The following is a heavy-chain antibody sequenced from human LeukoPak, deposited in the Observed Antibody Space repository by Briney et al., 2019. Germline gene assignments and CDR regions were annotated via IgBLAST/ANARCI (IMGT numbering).Heavy chain of an antibody. D-gene: IGHD4-17*01. V-gene: IGHV3-9*01. CDR2: ISWNSGTI. J-gene: IGHJ6*02. CDR3: AKDMRYGTTVTPKGYYYGMDV. Sequence: GGSLRLSCAASGFTFDDSAMHWVRQAPGKGLEWVSRISWNSGTIGYADSVKGRFTISRDNAKNSLYLQMNSLRAEDTALYYCAKDMRYGTTVTPKGYYYGMDVWGQGTTVTVSS. CDR1: GFTFDDSA.